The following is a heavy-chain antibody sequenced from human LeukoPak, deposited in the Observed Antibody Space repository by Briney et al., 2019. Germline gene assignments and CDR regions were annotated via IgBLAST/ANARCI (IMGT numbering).Heavy chain of an antibody. V-gene: IGHV4-39*07. J-gene: IGHJ4*02. CDR2: IYYSGST. D-gene: IGHD1-26*01. Sequence: PSETLSLTCTVSGGSIRGSSYYWGWIRQPPGKGLESIGSIYYSGSTYYNPSLKSRVTISVDTSKNQFSLKLSSVTAADTAVYYCARGPRGRGRFDYWGQGTLVTVSS. CDR1: GGSIRGSSYY. CDR3: ARGPRGRGRFDY.